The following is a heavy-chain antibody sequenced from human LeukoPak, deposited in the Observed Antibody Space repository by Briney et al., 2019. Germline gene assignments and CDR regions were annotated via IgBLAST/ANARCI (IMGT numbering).Heavy chain of an antibody. D-gene: IGHD2-15*01. V-gene: IGHV3-66*01. CDR2: IYSGGST. CDR3: ARDRRYCSGGSCYGLDL. CDR1: GFTFSSYS. Sequence: PGGSLRLSCAASGFTFSSYSMNWVRQAPGKGLEWVSVIYSGGSTYYADSVKGRFTISRDNSKNTLYLQMNSLRAEDTAVYYCARDRRYCSGGSCYGLDLWGRGTLVTVSS. J-gene: IGHJ2*01.